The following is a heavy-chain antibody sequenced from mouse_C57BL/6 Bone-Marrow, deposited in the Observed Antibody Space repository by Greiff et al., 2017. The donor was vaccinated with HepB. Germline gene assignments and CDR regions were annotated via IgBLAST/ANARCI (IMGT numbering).Heavy chain of an antibody. V-gene: IGHV3-6*01. CDR2: ISYDGSN. CDR3: ARSHYYGSSIWYFDV. Sequence: VQLKESGPGLVKPSQSLSLTCSVTGYSITSGYYWNWIRQFPGNKLEWMGYISYDGSNNYNPSLKNRISITRDTSKNQFFLKLNSVTTEDTATYYWARSHYYGSSIWYFDVWGTGTTVTVSS. CDR1: GYSITSGYY. D-gene: IGHD1-1*01. J-gene: IGHJ1*03.